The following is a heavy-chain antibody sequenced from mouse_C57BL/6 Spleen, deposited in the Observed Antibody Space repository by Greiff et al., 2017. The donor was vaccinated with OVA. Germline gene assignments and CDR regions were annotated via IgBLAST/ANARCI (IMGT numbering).Heavy chain of an antibody. CDR1: GFTFSDYY. J-gene: IGHJ4*01. CDR2: ISNGGGST. D-gene: IGHD1-1*01. CDR3: ARRYYYGSSYEDYAMDY. V-gene: IGHV5-12*01. Sequence: EVQGVESGGGLVQPGGSLKLSCAASGFTFSDYYMYWVRQTPEKRLEWVAYISNGGGSTYYPDTVKGRFTISRDNAKNTLYRQMSRLKSEDTAMYYCARRYYYGSSYEDYAMDYWGQGTSVTVSS.